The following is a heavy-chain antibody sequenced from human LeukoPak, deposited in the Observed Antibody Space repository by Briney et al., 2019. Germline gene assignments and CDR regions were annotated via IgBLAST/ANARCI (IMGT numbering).Heavy chain of an antibody. CDR2: IYHSGST. D-gene: IGHD4-17*01. Sequence: SETLSLTCAVSGYSISSGYYWGWTRQPPGKGLEWIGSIYHSGSTYYNPSLKSRVTISVDTSKNQFSLKLGSVTAADTAVYYCARHLYGSGFDPWGQGTLVTVSS. J-gene: IGHJ5*02. CDR1: GYSISSGYY. CDR3: ARHLYGSGFDP. V-gene: IGHV4-38-2*01.